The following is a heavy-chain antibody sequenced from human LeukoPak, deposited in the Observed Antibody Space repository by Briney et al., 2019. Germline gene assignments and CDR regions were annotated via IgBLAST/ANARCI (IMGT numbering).Heavy chain of an antibody. CDR2: ISSSSSYI. CDR1: GFTFSSYS. CDR3: ARDDRPGDGFDI. D-gene: IGHD6-6*01. V-gene: IGHV3-21*01. J-gene: IGHJ3*02. Sequence: GGSLRLSCAASGFTFSSYSMNWVRQAPGKGLEWVSSISSSSSYIYYADSVKGRCTISRDNAKNSLYLQMNSLRAEGTAVYYCARDDRPGDGFDIWGQGTMVTVSS.